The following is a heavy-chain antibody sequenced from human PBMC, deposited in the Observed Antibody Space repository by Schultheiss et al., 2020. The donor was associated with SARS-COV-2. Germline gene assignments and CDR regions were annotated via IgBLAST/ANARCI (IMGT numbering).Heavy chain of an antibody. V-gene: IGHV3-7*03. CDR1: TFTFSSSW. Sequence: GGSLRLSCAASTFTFSSSWMTWVRQAPGKGLEWVATISPDGNERSYADSGRGRFTISRDNAEKSLYLQMNSLRAEDTAVYYCARGRGSGSYPLRFWGQGTLVTVSS. CDR2: ISPDGNER. D-gene: IGHD1-26*01. J-gene: IGHJ4*02. CDR3: ARGRGSGSYPLRF.